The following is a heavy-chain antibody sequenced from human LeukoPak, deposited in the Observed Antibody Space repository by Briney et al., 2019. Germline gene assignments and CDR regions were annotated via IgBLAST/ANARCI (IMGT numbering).Heavy chain of an antibody. CDR3: ARQTVLMVYASYYYGMDV. D-gene: IGHD2-8*01. CDR2: IYYSGST. J-gene: IGHJ6*02. V-gene: IGHV4-39*01. CDR1: GGSISSYY. Sequence: SETLSLTCTVSGGSISSYYWGWIRQPPGKGLEWIGSIYYSGSTYYNPSLKSRVTISVDTSKNQFSLKLSSVTAADTAVYYCARQTVLMVYASYYYGMDVWGQGTTVTVSS.